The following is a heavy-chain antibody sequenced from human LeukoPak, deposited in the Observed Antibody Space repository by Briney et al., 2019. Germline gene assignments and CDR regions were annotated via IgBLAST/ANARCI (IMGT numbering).Heavy chain of an antibody. V-gene: IGHV3-23*01. J-gene: IGHJ6*03. CDR3: ARSEYYSYYMVV. Sequence: GGSLRLSCAASGFTFSSYAMSWVRQAPGKGLEWVSAISGSGGSTYYADSVKGRFTISRDNSKNTVYLQMNNLRAEDTAVYYCARSEYYSYYMVVWGEGTTVTASS. CDR2: ISGSGGST. CDR1: GFTFSSYA. D-gene: IGHD1-14*01.